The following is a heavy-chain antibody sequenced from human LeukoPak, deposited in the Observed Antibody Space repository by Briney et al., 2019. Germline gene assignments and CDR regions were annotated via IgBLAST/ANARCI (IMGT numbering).Heavy chain of an antibody. CDR2: INHSGST. V-gene: IGHV4-34*01. Sequence: SETLSLTCAVYGGSFSGYYWSWIRQPPGKGLEWIGEINHSGSTNYNPSLKSRVTISIDTSKNQFSLKLSSVTAADTAVYYCARYSNYGDYYYYYMDVWGKGTTVTVSS. J-gene: IGHJ6*03. CDR1: GGSFSGYY. CDR3: ARYSNYGDYYYYYMDV. D-gene: IGHD4-11*01.